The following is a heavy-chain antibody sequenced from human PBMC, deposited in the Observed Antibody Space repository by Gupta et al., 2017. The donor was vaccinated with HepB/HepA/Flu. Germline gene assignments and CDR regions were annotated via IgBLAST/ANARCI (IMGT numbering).Heavy chain of an antibody. V-gene: IGHV3-11*04. CDR1: AFTFGDYY. CDR2: ISSSGDDI. D-gene: IGHD2-21*01. J-gene: IGHJ5*02. Sequence: QVQLVESGGGLVKPGGSLRLSCAASAFTFGDYYMTWIRQGPGRGLEWVSYISSSGDDIYYADAVKGRFTISRDNAKNSLYLKMKSMRAEDTAVYYYARARGDVGWLDPWGQGTLVTVYS. CDR3: ARARGDVGWLDP.